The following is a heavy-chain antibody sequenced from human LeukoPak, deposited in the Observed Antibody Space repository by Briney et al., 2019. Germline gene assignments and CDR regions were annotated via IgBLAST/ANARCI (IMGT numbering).Heavy chain of an antibody. CDR3: ATPNSSSSGGPLDY. CDR1: GGSFSGYY. Sequence: SETLSLTCAVYGGSFSGYYWSWIRQPPGKGLEWIGGINHSGSTNYNPSLKSRVTISVDTSKNQFSLKLSSVTAADTAVYYCATPNSSSSGGPLDYWGQGTLVTVSS. CDR2: INHSGST. V-gene: IGHV4-34*01. J-gene: IGHJ4*02. D-gene: IGHD6-6*01.